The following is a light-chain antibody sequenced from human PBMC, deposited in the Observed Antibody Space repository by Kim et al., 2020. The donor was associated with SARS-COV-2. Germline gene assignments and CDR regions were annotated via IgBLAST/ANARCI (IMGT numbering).Light chain of an antibody. J-gene: IGLJ2*01. Sequence: VKLTCTLSSGNSSYAIAGHQQQPEKGPRYLMKLNSDGSHSKGDGIPDRFSGSSSGAERYLTISSLQSEDEADYYCQTWGTGIHVVFGGGTQLTVL. CDR1: SGNSSYA. V-gene: IGLV4-69*01. CDR3: QTWGTGIHVV. CDR2: LNSDGSH.